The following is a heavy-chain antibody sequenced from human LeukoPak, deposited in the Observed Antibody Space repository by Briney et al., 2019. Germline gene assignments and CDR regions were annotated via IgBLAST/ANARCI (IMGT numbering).Heavy chain of an antibody. CDR1: GFTFSSYS. Sequence: GGSPRLSCAASGFTFSSYSMNWVRQAPGKGLEWVSSISSSSSYIYYADSVKGRFTISRDNAKNSLYLQMNSLRAEDTAVYYCARAGGYCSSTSCYLTAFDIWGQGTMVTVSS. CDR2: ISSSSSYI. V-gene: IGHV3-21*01. CDR3: ARAGGYCSSTSCYLTAFDI. D-gene: IGHD2-2*01. J-gene: IGHJ3*02.